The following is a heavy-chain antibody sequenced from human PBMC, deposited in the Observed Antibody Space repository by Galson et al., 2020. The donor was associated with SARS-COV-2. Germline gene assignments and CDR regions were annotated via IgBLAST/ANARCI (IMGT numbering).Heavy chain of an antibody. CDR1: GFTFSSYS. CDR2: ISGTSTNI. J-gene: IGHJ4*02. V-gene: IGHV3-21*06. D-gene: IGHD5-18*01. Sequence: NSGGSLRLSCAASGFTFSSYSMNWVRQAPGKGLESVSPISGTSTNIYYADSVKGRITISTDNAKNSLYLQMNSLGTEDTAVYYCTRERGYSYGYSDYWCQGSLVTVSS. CDR3: TRERGYSYGYSDY.